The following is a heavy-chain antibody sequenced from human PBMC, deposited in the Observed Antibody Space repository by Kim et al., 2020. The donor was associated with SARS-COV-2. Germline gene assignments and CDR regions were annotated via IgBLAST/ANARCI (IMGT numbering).Heavy chain of an antibody. D-gene: IGHD2-21*02. J-gene: IGHJ6*02. Sequence: DHERGRCTISRDNSENTVHLQLDSLRAEDTAVYYCARLGTVTANYYYGMDVWGQGTTVTVSS. V-gene: IGHV3-53*01. CDR3: ARLGTVTANYYYGMDV.